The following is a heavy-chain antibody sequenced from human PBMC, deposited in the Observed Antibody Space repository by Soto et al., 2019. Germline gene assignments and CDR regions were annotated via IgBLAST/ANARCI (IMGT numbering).Heavy chain of an antibody. D-gene: IGHD2-2*01. Sequence: GESLKISCKGSGYSFTSYRIGWVRQMPGKGLEWMGIIYPGDSDTRYSPSFQGQVTISADKSISTAYLQWSSLKASDTAMYYCARGYCSSTSCLNWFDPWGQGTLVTVSS. CDR3: ARGYCSSTSCLNWFDP. CDR1: GYSFTSYR. V-gene: IGHV5-51*01. CDR2: IYPGDSDT. J-gene: IGHJ5*02.